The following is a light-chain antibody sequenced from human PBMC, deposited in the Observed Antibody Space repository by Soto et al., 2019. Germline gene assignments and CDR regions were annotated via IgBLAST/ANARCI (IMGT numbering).Light chain of an antibody. CDR2: GVT. CDR3: CSYAGSNTYV. Sequence: QSALTQPASVSGSPGQSITISCTGTSSDVGSYNLVSWYQQHPGKAPKFMIYGVTKRPSGVSNRFSGSKSGNTASPTISGLQAEDEADYYCCSYAGSNTYVFGTGTKLTVL. CDR1: SSDVGSYNL. J-gene: IGLJ1*01. V-gene: IGLV2-23*02.